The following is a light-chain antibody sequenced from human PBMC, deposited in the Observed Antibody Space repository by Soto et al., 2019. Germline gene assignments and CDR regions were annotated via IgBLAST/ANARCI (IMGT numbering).Light chain of an antibody. J-gene: IGLJ1*01. Sequence: QSVLTQPASVSGSPGQSITISCTGTSSDVGGYNYVSWYHQHPGKAPKLMIYEVSNRPSGVSNRFSGSKSGNTASLTISGLQAEDEADYYCSSYTSSTFYVFGTGTKLTVL. CDR1: SSDVGGYNY. V-gene: IGLV2-14*01. CDR3: SSYTSSTFYV. CDR2: EVS.